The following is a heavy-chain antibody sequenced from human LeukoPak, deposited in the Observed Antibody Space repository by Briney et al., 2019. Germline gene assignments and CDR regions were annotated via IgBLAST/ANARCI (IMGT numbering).Heavy chain of an antibody. V-gene: IGHV4-4*07. CDR2: IYTSVST. CDR3: AREYIVGDSDWFDP. D-gene: IGHD1-26*01. CDR1: GGSISSDY. J-gene: IGHJ5*02. Sequence: SETLSLTCTVSGGSISSDYWSGIRQPAGKGLEWIGRIYTSVSTKYNLSLKSRVTMSVDTSKTQFSLKLSSVTAADTAVYYCAREYIVGDSDWFDPWGQGTLVTVSS.